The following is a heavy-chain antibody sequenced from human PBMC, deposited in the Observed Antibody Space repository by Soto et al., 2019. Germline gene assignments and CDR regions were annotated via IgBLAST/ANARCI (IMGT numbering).Heavy chain of an antibody. CDR1: GGSISSSNW. CDR2: IYHSGST. CDR3: SNDLDY. D-gene: IGHD3-3*01. Sequence: QVQLQESGPGLVKPSGTMSLTCPVSGGSISSSNWWSWVRQPPGKGLECIGEIYHSGSTNYNPSLKSRVTISVDKSKIQFSLKLISVTAADPAGYYCSNDLDYWGQGTLVSVSS. J-gene: IGHJ4*02. V-gene: IGHV4-4*02.